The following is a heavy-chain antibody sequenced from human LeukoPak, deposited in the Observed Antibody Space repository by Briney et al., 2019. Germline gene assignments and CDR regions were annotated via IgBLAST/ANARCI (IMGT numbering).Heavy chain of an antibody. Sequence: SGTLCLTCAFSGGSINNVYWSWIRQPPGKGLEWISRIYVGENTNYNTSLKSRVTMSVDKSKNQFSLKLNSATAEHTAVYYCAKGSNHYCSGSASYYSMDVWGKGTTVTVSS. D-gene: IGHD3-10*01. CDR3: AKGSNHYCSGSASYYSMDV. CDR1: GGSINNVY. V-gene: IGHV4-59*10. J-gene: IGHJ6*03. CDR2: IYVGENT.